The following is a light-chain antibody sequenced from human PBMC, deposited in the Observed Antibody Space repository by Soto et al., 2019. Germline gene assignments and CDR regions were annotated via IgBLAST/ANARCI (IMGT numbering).Light chain of an antibody. J-gene: IGLJ1*01. CDR3: DSYTSSRAYV. CDR1: SSDVGGHNY. V-gene: IGLV2-14*01. Sequence: QSALTQPASVSGSPGQSITISCTGTSSDVGGHNYVSWYQQQSGKAPKLIIHEVSNRPSGVSNRFSGSKSGNTASLTISGLQAEDEADYYCDSYTSSRAYVFGIGTKVTVL. CDR2: EVS.